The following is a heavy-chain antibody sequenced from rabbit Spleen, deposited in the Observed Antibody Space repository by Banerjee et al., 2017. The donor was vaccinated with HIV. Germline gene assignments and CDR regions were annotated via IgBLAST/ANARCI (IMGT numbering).Heavy chain of an antibody. CDR3: ARAIVPWLGLTRLDL. CDR1: GFSFSSSYY. Sequence: QEQLVESGGGLVKPGASLTLTCTASGFSFSSSYYMCWVRQAPGKGLECGACIYPGSSGGTYYANWAKGRLTISKASSTTVTLQMTSLTAADTATYFCARAIVPWLGLTRLDLWGQGTLVTVS. CDR2: IYPGSSGGT. J-gene: IGHJ3*01. V-gene: IGHV1S45*01. D-gene: IGHD4-1*01.